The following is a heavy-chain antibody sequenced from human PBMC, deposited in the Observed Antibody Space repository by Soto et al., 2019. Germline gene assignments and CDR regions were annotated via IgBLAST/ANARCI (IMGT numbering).Heavy chain of an antibody. CDR2: ISYDGSNK. CDR3: AGPAGDLGGYYYYYGMDV. V-gene: IGHV3-30-3*01. CDR1: GFTFSSYT. D-gene: IGHD2-2*01. Sequence: HPGGSLRLSCAASGFTFSSYTMHWVRQAPGKGLEWVAVISYDGSNKYYADSVKGRFTISRDNSKNTLYLQMNSLRAEDTAVYYCAGPAGDLGGYYYYYGMDVWGQGTTVTVSS. J-gene: IGHJ6*02.